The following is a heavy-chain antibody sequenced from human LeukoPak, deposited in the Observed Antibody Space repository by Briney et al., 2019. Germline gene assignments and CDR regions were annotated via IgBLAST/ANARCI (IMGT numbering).Heavy chain of an antibody. Sequence: SETLSLTCSVYGGSFSAYYWNWIRQPPGKGLEWIGEINHSGSTNYNPSLKSRVTISVDTSKNQFSLKLGSVTAADTGVYYCARGQIRGLGGNLGDWGQGTLVTVSS. J-gene: IGHJ4*02. CDR1: GGSFSAYY. CDR2: INHSGST. V-gene: IGHV4-34*01. D-gene: IGHD3-16*01. CDR3: ARGQIRGLGGNLGD.